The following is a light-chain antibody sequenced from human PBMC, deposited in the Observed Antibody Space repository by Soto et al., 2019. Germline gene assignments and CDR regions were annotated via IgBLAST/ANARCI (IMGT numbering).Light chain of an antibody. Sequence: QSVLTQPASVSGSPGQSITISCTGTSSDVGGYNYVSWYQQHPGNAPKVMIYDVSNRPSGVSNRFSGSKSGNTASLTISGLQAEDEADYYCSSYTSSSTLVFGGGTKLTVL. CDR2: DVS. CDR3: SSYTSSSTLV. CDR1: SSDVGGYNY. V-gene: IGLV2-14*01. J-gene: IGLJ2*01.